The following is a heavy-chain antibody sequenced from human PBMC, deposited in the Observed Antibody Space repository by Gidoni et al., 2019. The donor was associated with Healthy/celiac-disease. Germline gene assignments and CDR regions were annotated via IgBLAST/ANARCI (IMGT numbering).Heavy chain of an antibody. CDR1: VFTFSSYA. D-gene: IGHD3-22*01. J-gene: IGHJ4*02. CDR3: AKAAITMIVGYYFDY. CDR2: ISGSGGST. V-gene: IGHV3-23*01. Sequence: EVQLLESGGGLVQPGGSLRLSCAASVFTFSSYAMSWVRQAPGKGLEWVSAISGSGGSTYDADSVKGRFTISRDNSKNTLYLQMNSRRAEDTAVYYCAKAAITMIVGYYFDYWGQGTLVTVSS.